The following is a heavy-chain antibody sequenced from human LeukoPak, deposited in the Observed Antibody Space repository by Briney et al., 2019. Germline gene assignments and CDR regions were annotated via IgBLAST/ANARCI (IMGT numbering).Heavy chain of an antibody. J-gene: IGHJ4*02. CDR2: IYYSGDT. D-gene: IGHD6-6*01. CDR3: ARIIAGRFDF. CDR1: GDSVRSDS. V-gene: IGHV4-59*02. Sequence: PSETLSLTCTVSGDSVRSDSWSWIRQAPGKGLEWIGDIYYSGDTNYDPSLKNRITISVDTSKNQFSLKMNSVTAADTAVYYCARIIAGRFDFWGQGTLVTVSS.